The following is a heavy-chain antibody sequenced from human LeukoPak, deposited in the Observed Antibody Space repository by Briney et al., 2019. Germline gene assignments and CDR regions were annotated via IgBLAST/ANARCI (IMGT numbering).Heavy chain of an antibody. Sequence: SETLSLTCAVSGYSISSSSYYWGWIRQPPGKGLEWIGSIYYSGSTYYNPSLKSRVTISVDTSKNQFSLKLSSVTAADTAVYYCASPGYSSGCYQPVYFDYWGQGTLVTVSS. CDR1: GYSISSSSYY. CDR3: ASPGYSSGCYQPVYFDY. D-gene: IGHD6-19*01. V-gene: IGHV4-39*01. CDR2: IYYSGST. J-gene: IGHJ4*02.